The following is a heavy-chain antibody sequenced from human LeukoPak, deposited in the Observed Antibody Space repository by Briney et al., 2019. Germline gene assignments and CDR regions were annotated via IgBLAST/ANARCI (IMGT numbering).Heavy chain of an antibody. J-gene: IGHJ4*02. Sequence: GGSLRLSCAASRFTLSTYWMSWVRQAPGKGLEWVAHIKQDGSKEYYVDSVKGRFTISRDSAKNSLYLQMNSLRAEDTAVYYCARGVPYDSWSGPHYSDYWGQGTLVTVSS. D-gene: IGHD3-3*01. CDR2: IKQDGSKE. CDR1: RFTLSTYW. CDR3: ARGVPYDSWSGPHYSDY. V-gene: IGHV3-7*01.